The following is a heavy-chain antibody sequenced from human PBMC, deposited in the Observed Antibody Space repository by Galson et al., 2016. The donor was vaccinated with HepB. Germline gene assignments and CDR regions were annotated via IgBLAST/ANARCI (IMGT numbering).Heavy chain of an antibody. V-gene: IGHV3-64D*06. Sequence: SLRLSCAASGFTFSSYAIHWVRQAPGKGLEYLSEITGNGAITYYADSVKGRFTISRDNYRNTLYLQMSSLTTEDTAVYYCVKDQGGTWGAFDIWGQGTLVTVSS. J-gene: IGHJ3*02. CDR3: VKDQGGTWGAFDI. CDR1: GFTFSSYA. CDR2: ITGNGAIT. D-gene: IGHD3-16*01.